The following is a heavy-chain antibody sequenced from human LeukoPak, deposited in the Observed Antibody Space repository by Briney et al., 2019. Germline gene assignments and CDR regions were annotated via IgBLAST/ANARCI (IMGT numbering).Heavy chain of an antibody. Sequence: GGSLRLSCAASGFSFDDYGMSWVRQGPGKGLEWVSGITWNGGRTGYADSVKGRLTISRDSAKNSLYLQMNSLRAEDTALYYCARGTARFLEWFGSMGFDYWGQGALVTVSS. CDR2: ITWNGGRT. J-gene: IGHJ4*02. CDR3: ARGTARFLEWFGSMGFDY. D-gene: IGHD3-3*01. V-gene: IGHV3-20*04. CDR1: GFSFDDYG.